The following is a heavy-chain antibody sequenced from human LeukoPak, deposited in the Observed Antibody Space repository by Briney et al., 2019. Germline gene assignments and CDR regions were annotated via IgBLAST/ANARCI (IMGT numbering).Heavy chain of an antibody. CDR2: IYTNGIP. D-gene: IGHD3-10*01. Sequence: PSETLSLTCTVWGGSISSGSYFWSWIRQPAGKGLEWIGRIYTNGIPNYSPSLKSRITISLDTSKNQFSLKMNSVTAADTALYYCARGSSYYMDVWGKGTTVTVSS. J-gene: IGHJ6*03. CDR3: ARGSSYYMDV. CDR1: GGSISSGSYF. V-gene: IGHV4-61*02.